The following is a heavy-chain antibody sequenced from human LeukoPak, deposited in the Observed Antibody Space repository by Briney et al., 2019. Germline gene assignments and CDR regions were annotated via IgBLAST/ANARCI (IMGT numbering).Heavy chain of an antibody. Sequence: GGSLRLSCAASGFTFSDYYMSWIRQAPGKGLGWVSYISSSGSTIYYADSVKGRFTISRDNAKNSLYLQMNSLRAEDTAVYYCASLPLYCSSTSCSRNFDYWGQGTLVTVSS. V-gene: IGHV3-11*01. CDR1: GFTFSDYY. CDR3: ASLPLYCSSTSCSRNFDY. J-gene: IGHJ4*02. D-gene: IGHD2-2*01. CDR2: ISSSGSTI.